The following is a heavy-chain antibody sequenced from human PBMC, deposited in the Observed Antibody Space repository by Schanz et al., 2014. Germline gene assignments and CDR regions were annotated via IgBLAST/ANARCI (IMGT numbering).Heavy chain of an antibody. D-gene: IGHD6-19*01. Sequence: VQLLESGGGLVRPGGSLRLSCAASGFTFSNYAMSWVRQAPGKGLEWIGEIYHSGGTNYNSSLKSRVTIFVATPKKHCTLKVNSMTAADTAVYCCARGHHPHCITVAAGGFGPWGQGTLVTVSS. V-gene: IGHV4-4*01. J-gene: IGHJ5*02. CDR2: IYHSGGT. CDR3: ARGHHPHCITVAAGGFGP. CDR1: GFTFSNYAM.